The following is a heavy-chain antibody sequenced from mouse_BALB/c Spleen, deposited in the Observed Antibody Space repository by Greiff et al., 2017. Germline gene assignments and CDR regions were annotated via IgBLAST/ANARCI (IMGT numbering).Heavy chain of an antibody. CDR3: ARSRYGNYLDY. CDR2: ISSGSSTI. CDR1: GFTFSSFG. V-gene: IGHV5-17*02. Sequence: DVMLVESGGGLVQPGGSRKLSCAASGFTFSSFGMHWVRQAPEKGLEWVAYISSGSSTIYYADTVKGRFTISRDNPKNTLFLQMTSLRSEDTAMYYCARSRYGNYLDYWGQGTTLTVSS. J-gene: IGHJ2*01. D-gene: IGHD2-10*02.